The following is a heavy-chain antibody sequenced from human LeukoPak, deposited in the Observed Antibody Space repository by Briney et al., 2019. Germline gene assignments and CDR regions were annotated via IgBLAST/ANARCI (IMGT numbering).Heavy chain of an antibody. Sequence: GGSLRLSCAASGFTFSSYSMNWVRQAPGKGLEWGSYISTSSSTIYYADSVKGRFTISRDNAKNSLYLQMNSLRAEDTAVYYCARPSIYYYMDVWGKGTTVTVSS. J-gene: IGHJ6*03. CDR2: ISTSSSTI. CDR1: GFTFSSYS. V-gene: IGHV3-48*04. CDR3: ARPSIYYYMDV. D-gene: IGHD2-2*01.